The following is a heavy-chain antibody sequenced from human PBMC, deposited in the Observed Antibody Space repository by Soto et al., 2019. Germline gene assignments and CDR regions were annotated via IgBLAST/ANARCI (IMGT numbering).Heavy chain of an antibody. D-gene: IGHD2-8*02. J-gene: IGHJ4*02. Sequence: QVQLQQWGAGLLKPSETLSLTCAVYGGSFSGYYWTWIRQPPGTGLEWIGEINHSGSTNYNPSLKSRVTISVDTSKNQFSLKLTSVNAADAVVYCCARDKITGLFDYWGQGTLVTVSS. CDR3: ARDKITGLFDY. CDR1: GGSFSGYY. CDR2: INHSGST. V-gene: IGHV4-34*01.